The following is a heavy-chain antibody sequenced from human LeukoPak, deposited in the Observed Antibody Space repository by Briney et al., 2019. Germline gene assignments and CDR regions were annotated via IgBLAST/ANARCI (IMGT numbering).Heavy chain of an antibody. CDR1: GFTFSRYA. CDR3: AKDPRTYYYDSGGYYYDY. Sequence: GGSLRLSCAASGFTFSRYATSWVRQAPGKGLEWVSAISGSGGNTYYADSVKGRFTISRDNSKNTLYLQLNSLRAEDTAVYYCAKDPRTYYYDSGGYYYDYWGQGTLVTVSS. D-gene: IGHD3-22*01. CDR2: ISGSGGNT. J-gene: IGHJ4*02. V-gene: IGHV3-23*01.